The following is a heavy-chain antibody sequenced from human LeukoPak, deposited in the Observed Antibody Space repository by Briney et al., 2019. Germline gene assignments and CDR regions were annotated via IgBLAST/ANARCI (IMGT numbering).Heavy chain of an antibody. D-gene: IGHD6-13*01. J-gene: IGHJ4*02. CDR2: INSDGSST. V-gene: IGHV3-74*01. Sequence: GGSLRLSCAASGFTFSSYWIHWVRQPPGKGLVWDSRINSDGSSTSYADSVKGRFTISRDNAKNTLYLQMNSLRAEDTAVYYCARGIYYSIAAAAPDYWGQGTLVTVSS. CDR3: ARGIYYSIAAAAPDY. CDR1: GFTFSSYW.